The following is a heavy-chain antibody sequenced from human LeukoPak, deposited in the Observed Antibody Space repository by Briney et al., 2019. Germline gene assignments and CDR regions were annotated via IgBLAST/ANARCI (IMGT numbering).Heavy chain of an antibody. CDR1: GYTFTGYY. V-gene: IGHV1-2*02. D-gene: IGHD5-12*01. Sequence: ASVKVSCKTSGYTFTGYYMHWVRRAPGQGLEWMGWISPNSGGTNYAHKFQGRVTMTRDTSISTAYMELSSLRSDDTAVYYCAKDRAVATIGGVDYWGQGTLVTVSS. J-gene: IGHJ4*02. CDR2: ISPNSGGT. CDR3: AKDRAVATIGGVDY.